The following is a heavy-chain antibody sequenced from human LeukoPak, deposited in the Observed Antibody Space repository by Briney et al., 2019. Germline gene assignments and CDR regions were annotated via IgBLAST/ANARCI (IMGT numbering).Heavy chain of an antibody. CDR1: GYTFTSYD. J-gene: IGHJ4*02. D-gene: IGHD1-26*01. CDR2: MNPNSGNT. Sequence: ASVRVSCKASGYTFTSYDINWVRQATGQGPEWMGWMNPNSGNTGYEQKFQGRATTSRNTSISTAYMELSSLRSEDTAVYYCARGSREMFSGSSIYDYWGQGTLVTVSS. CDR3: ARGSREMFSGSSIYDY. V-gene: IGHV1-8*01.